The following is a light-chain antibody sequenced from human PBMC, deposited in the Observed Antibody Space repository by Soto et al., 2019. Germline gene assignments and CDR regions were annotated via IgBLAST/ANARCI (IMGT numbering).Light chain of an antibody. V-gene: IGKV3-15*01. J-gene: IGKJ1*01. Sequence: EIGMTQSPATLSVSPGERATLSCRASQSVSSNLAWYQLKPGLAPRLLIYGASTRATGIPARFSGSESGTEFTLTISSLQSEDFAVYYCQQYNNWPWTFGQGTKVEIK. CDR3: QQYNNWPWT. CDR1: QSVSSN. CDR2: GAS.